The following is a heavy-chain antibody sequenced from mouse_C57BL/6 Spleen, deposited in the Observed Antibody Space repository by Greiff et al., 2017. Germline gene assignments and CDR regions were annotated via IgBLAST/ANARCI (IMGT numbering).Heavy chain of an antibody. D-gene: IGHD4-1*01. CDR3: ARRRTDPCYAMDY. Sequence: QVQLQQSGPGLVQPSQSLSITCTVSGFSLTSYGVHWVRQSPGKGLEWLGVIWSGGSTDYNAAFISSLSISKDNSKSQVFFKMNRLQANDTAIYYCARRRTDPCYAMDYWGKGTSVTVSS. V-gene: IGHV2-2*02. J-gene: IGHJ4*01. CDR2: IWSGGST. CDR1: GFSLTSYG.